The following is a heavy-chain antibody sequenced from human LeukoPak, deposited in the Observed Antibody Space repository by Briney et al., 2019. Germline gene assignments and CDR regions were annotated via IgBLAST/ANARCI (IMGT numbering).Heavy chain of an antibody. CDR2: LSYSGTT. D-gene: IGHD3-10*01. J-gene: IGHJ3*02. V-gene: IGHV4-39*02. CDR1: SASISSSPYF. CDR3: AKFGELLSINAFDI. Sequence: SETLSLTCTVSSASISSSPYFWAWIRQSPGKGLEWIGSLSYSGTTYYNPSLKSRVTISVDTSKNHFSLKLSSVTAADTAVYYCAKFGELLSINAFDIWGQGTMVTVSS.